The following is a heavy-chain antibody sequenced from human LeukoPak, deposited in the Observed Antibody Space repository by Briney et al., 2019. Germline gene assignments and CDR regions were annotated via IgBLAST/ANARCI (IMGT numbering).Heavy chain of an antibody. Sequence: GGSLRLSCAASGFTFSSYGMHWVRQAPGKGLEWVAVISYDGSNKYYADSVKGRFTISRDNAKNSLYLQMNSLRAEDTALYYCAKDRGSGYYYYGMDVWGQGTTVTVSS. J-gene: IGHJ6*02. CDR2: ISYDGSNK. CDR1: GFTFSSYG. CDR3: AKDRGSGYYYYGMDV. D-gene: IGHD3-10*01. V-gene: IGHV3-30*18.